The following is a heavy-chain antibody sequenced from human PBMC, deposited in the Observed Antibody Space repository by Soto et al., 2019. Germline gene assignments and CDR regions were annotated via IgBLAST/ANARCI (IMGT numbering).Heavy chain of an antibody. CDR1: GYTFTSYD. CDR2: MNPNSGNT. Sequence: QVQLVQSGAEVKKPGASVKVSCKASGYTFTSYDINWVRQATAQGLEWMGWMNPNSGNTGYAQKFQGRVTMTRNTSISTAYMELSSLRSEDPAVYYCARIKWESDDFDICGQGTMVTVSS. J-gene: IGHJ3*02. D-gene: IGHD1-26*01. CDR3: ARIKWESDDFDI. V-gene: IGHV1-8*01.